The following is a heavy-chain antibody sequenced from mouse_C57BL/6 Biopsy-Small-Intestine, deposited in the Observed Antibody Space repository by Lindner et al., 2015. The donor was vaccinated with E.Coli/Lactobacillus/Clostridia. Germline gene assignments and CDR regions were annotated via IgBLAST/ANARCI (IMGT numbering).Heavy chain of an antibody. J-gene: IGHJ2*01. Sequence: VQLQESGPELVRPGASVKISCKTSGYSFTDYYMNWVKQSHGNVLDWIGYIYPYNGLSSYNQKFKGKATLTVDKSSSTAYMELRSLTSEDSAVYYCASLTGTKGYFGYWGQGTTLTVSS. CDR2: IYPYNGLS. D-gene: IGHD4-1*01. V-gene: IGHV1-31*01. CDR3: ASLTGTKGYFGY. CDR1: GYSFTDYY.